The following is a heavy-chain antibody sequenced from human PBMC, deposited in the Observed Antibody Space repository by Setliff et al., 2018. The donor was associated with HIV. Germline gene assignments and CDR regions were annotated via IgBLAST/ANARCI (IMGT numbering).Heavy chain of an antibody. CDR1: GYTFTSYG. D-gene: IGHD3-22*01. Sequence: GGSLRLSCTASGYTFTSYGMSWVRQAPGQGLEWMGWINTYTGNPTYAQDFTGRFVFSLDTSVSTAYLQISSLKAEDIAVYYCARDGYYYDSSGHLAYYFDYWGQGTLVTVSS. J-gene: IGHJ4*02. CDR2: INTYTGNP. CDR3: ARDGYYYDSSGHLAYYFDY. V-gene: IGHV7-4-1*02.